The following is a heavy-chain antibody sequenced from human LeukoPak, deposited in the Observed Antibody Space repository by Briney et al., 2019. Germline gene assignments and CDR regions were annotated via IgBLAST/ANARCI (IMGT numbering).Heavy chain of an antibody. CDR1: GGSISSYY. CDR3: ARAGDTTVVIPYFDY. Sequence: SETLSLTCTVSGGSISSYYWSWIRQPAGKGLEWIGRIYTSGSTNYNPSLKSRVTMSVDTSKNQFSLKLSPVTAADTAVYYCARAGDTTVVIPYFDYWGQGTLVTVSS. D-gene: IGHD4-23*01. CDR2: IYTSGST. V-gene: IGHV4-4*07. J-gene: IGHJ4*02.